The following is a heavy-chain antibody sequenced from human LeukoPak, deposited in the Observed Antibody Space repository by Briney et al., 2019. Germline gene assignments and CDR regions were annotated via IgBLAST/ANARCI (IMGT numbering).Heavy chain of an antibody. CDR2: IIPILGIA. CDR1: GGTFSSYA. D-gene: IGHD3-10*01. CDR3: AREKVGIWELLKGPPLYYYYGMDV. V-gene: IGHV1-69*04. Sequence: SVKVSCKASGGTFSSYAISWVRQAHGQGLEWMGRIIPILGIANYAQKFQCRVTITSDKTTSTAYVELSSLRSEDTAVYYCAREKVGIWELLKGPPLYYYYGMDVWGQGTTVTVSS. J-gene: IGHJ6*02.